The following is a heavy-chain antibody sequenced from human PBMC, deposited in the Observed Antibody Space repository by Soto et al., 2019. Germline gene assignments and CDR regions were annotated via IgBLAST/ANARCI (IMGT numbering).Heavy chain of an antibody. V-gene: IGHV1-69*06. CDR2: IIPIFGTA. CDR1: GGTFSSYA. Sequence: SVKVSCKASGGTFSSYAISWVRQAPGQGLEWMGGIIPIFGTANYAQKFQGRVTITADKSTSTAYMELSSLRSEDTAVYYCARDLMSGSYHHINCYYHCGMDFCDQGTTVTVS. J-gene: IGHJ6*02. CDR3: ARDLMSGSYHHINCYYHCGMDF. D-gene: IGHD1-26*01.